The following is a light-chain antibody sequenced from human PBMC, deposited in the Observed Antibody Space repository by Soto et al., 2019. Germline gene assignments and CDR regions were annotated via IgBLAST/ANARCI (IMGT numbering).Light chain of an antibody. J-gene: IGKJ5*01. CDR3: QQYDNLPLT. V-gene: IGKV1-33*01. CDR1: QAISNY. Sequence: DIQMTQSPSSLSASVGDRVTITCQASQAISNYLNWYQQKPGKAPKLLIYDASNLETGVPSRFSGSASGTAFPFTISSLQPEDIATYYCQQYDNLPLTFGQGTRLEMK. CDR2: DAS.